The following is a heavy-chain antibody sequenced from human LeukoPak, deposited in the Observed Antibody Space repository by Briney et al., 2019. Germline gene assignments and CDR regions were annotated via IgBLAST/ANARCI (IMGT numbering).Heavy chain of an antibody. V-gene: IGHV3-48*04. D-gene: IGHD2/OR15-2a*01. CDR3: ARFLGRKFDY. J-gene: IGHJ4*02. Sequence: GGSLRLSCAASGFSFSVYWMHWVRQAPGKGLEWVSYISSSGSTIYYADSVKGRFTISRDNAKNSLYLQMNSLRAEDTAVYYCARFLGRKFDYWGQGTLVTVSS. CDR2: ISSSGSTI. CDR1: GFSFSVYW.